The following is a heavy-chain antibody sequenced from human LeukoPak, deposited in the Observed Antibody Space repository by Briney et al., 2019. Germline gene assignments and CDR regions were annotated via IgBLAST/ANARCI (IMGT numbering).Heavy chain of an antibody. J-gene: IGHJ5*02. CDR1: GFTFSSSY. CDR2: IYAGDST. V-gene: IGHV3-53*01. D-gene: IGHD3-3*01. Sequence: GGSLRLSCAASGFTFSSSYISWVRQAPGKGLEWVSVIYAGDSTYYADSVKGRFIISRDNSKNTVYLQMDSLRAEDTAVYYCARSYTHYDFWSGYTYQNYFDPWGQGTLVTVSS. CDR3: ARSYTHYDFWSGYTYQNYFDP.